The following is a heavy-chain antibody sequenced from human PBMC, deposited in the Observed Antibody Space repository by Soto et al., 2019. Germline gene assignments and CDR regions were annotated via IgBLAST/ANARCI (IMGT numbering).Heavy chain of an antibody. J-gene: IGHJ4*02. V-gene: IGHV4-31*03. CDR2: IYYSGST. Sequence: QVQLQESGPGLVKPSQTLSLTCTVSGGSISSGGYYWSWIRQHPGKGLEWIGYIYYSGSTYYNPTLTSRVTNAVDTSKNEFSLKLSSVTAADTAVYYCARDLKVDTNRPGLVDYWGQGTLVTVSS. CDR1: GGSISSGGYY. D-gene: IGHD5-12*01. CDR3: ARDLKVDTNRPGLVDY.